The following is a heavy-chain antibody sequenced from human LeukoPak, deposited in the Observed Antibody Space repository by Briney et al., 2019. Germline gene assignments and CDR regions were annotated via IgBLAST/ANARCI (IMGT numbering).Heavy chain of an antibody. CDR2: INYSGST. D-gene: IGHD4-23*01. CDR1: GVTIISYY. Sequence: SETLSLTCSVSGVTIISYYWSWIRQPPGKGLEWIGYINYSGSTNYSPSFKSRVTISLDKSKNQFSLKMNSVTAADTAMYYCARGHGGKRSFDYWGQGALVTVSS. CDR3: ARGHGGKRSFDY. V-gene: IGHV4-59*01. J-gene: IGHJ4*02.